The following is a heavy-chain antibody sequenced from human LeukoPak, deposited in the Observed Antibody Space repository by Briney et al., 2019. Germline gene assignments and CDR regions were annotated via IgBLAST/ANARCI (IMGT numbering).Heavy chain of an antibody. CDR1: GFTFSSYS. CDR3: ARDLLGTVTTFHAFDI. D-gene: IGHD4-17*01. J-gene: IGHJ3*02. Sequence: GGSLRLSCAASGFTFSSYSMNWVRQAPGKRLEWVSSISSSSSYIYYADSVKGRFTISRDNAKNSLYLQMNSLRAEDTAVYYCARDLLGTVTTFHAFDIWGQRTMVTVSS. CDR2: ISSSSSYI. V-gene: IGHV3-21*01.